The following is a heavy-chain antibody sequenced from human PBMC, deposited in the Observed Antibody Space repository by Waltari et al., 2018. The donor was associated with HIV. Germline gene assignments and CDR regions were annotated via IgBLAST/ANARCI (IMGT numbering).Heavy chain of an antibody. Sequence: EVQLVESGGGLIKPGGSLRLSCAASGFTFSYAWMRWVRQALGRGREWFGRIKTKTEGWTTDYAAPVKGRFTISRDDSKNTLYLQMNNLKTEDTAVYYCATDRRGAFDIWGQGTMVTVSS. J-gene: IGHJ3*02. CDR1: GFTFSYAW. V-gene: IGHV3-15*01. CDR2: IKTKTEGWTT. CDR3: ATDRRGAFDI.